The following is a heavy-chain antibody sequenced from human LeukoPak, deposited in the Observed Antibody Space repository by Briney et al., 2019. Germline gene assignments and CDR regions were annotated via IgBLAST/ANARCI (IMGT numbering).Heavy chain of an antibody. J-gene: IGHJ5*02. V-gene: IGHV4-34*01. CDR1: GGSFSGYY. CDR3: ASVAVAGTKWFDP. D-gene: IGHD6-19*01. Sequence: SETLSLTCAVYGGSFSGYYWSWIRQPPGKGMEWLGEINHSGSTNYNPSLKSRVTISVDTSKNQFSLKLSSVTAADTAVYYCASVAVAGTKWFDPWGQGTLVTVSS. CDR2: INHSGST.